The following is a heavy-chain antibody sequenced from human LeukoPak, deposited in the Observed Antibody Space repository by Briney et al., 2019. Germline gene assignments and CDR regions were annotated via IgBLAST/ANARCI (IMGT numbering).Heavy chain of an antibody. D-gene: IGHD3-22*01. CDR1: GYTFTSYA. J-gene: IGHJ4*02. CDR2: INTNTGNP. Sequence: GASVKVSCKASGYTFTSYAMNWVRQAPGQGLEWMGWINTNTGNPTCAQGFTGRFVFSLDTSVSTAYLQISSLKAEDTAVYYCARGAAMKRGDSSDPRWSYWGQGTLVTVSS. CDR3: ARGAAMKRGDSSDPRWSY. V-gene: IGHV7-4-1*02.